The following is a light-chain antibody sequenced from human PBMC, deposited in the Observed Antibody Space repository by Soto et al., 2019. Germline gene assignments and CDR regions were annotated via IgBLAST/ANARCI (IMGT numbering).Light chain of an antibody. V-gene: IGLV1-47*01. Sequence: QSVLAQSPSASGTLGQRVTISCSGSSSNIGSNYVYWYQQLPGTAPKLLIYRNNQRPSGVPDRFSGSKSGTSASLAISGLRSEDEADYYCAAWDDSLSGRVFGGGTQLTVL. CDR2: RNN. J-gene: IGLJ3*02. CDR3: AAWDDSLSGRV. CDR1: SSNIGSNY.